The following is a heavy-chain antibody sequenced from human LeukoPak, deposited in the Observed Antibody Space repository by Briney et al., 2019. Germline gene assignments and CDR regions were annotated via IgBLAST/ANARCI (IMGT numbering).Heavy chain of an antibody. CDR2: ISGSGGTT. J-gene: IGHJ4*02. V-gene: IGHV3-23*01. D-gene: IGHD3-3*01. CDR3: AKDSLPGKIFAGFDY. CDR1: GFTFTTYA. Sequence: GGSLRLSCAASGFTFTTYATSWVRQAPGKGLEWVSAISGSGGTTYYADSVKGRFTISRDNSKNTLYLQMNSLRAEDTAVYYCAKDSLPGKIFAGFDYWGQGTLVTVSS.